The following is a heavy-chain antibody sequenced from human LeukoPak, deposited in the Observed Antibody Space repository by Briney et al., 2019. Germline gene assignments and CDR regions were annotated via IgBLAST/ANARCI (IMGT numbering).Heavy chain of an antibody. CDR2: IYYSGST. D-gene: IGHD3-22*01. V-gene: IGHV4-31*03. Sequence: SETLSLTCTVSGGSISSGGYYWSWIRQHPGTGLEWIGYIYYSGSTYYNPSLKSRVTISVDTSKNQFSLKLSSVTAADTAVYYCARDLYYYDSSGQGAFDIWGQGTMVTVSS. CDR1: GGSISSGGYY. J-gene: IGHJ3*02. CDR3: ARDLYYYDSSGQGAFDI.